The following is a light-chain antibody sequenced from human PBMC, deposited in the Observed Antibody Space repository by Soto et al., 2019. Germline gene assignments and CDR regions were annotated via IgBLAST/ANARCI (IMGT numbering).Light chain of an antibody. J-gene: IGLJ2*01. CDR3: QTRGTGIL. CDR1: SGHSSYA. CDR2: LNSDGSH. Sequence: QLVLTQSPSASASLGASVKLTCTLSSGHSSYAIAWHQQQPEKGPRYLMKLNSDGSHSKGDGLPDRFSGSSSGAERYLTISSLQSEDEADYYCQTRGTGILFGGGTKLTVL. V-gene: IGLV4-69*01.